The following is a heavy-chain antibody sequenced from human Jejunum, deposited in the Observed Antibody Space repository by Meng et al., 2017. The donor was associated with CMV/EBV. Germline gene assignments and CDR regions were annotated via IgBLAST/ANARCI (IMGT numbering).Heavy chain of an antibody. V-gene: IGHV4-30-4*06. CDR1: GASIYSSNYD. Sequence: GASIYSSNYDWNWSRQQPVRILGWIGNITEVGNSNYNPSLEGRAIISMDTSQNQFSLILRSVTAADTAVYYCARRGTTYSSRYFDYWGLGTLVTVSS. D-gene: IGHD3-22*01. J-gene: IGHJ4*02. CDR2: ITEVGNS. CDR3: ARRGTTYSSRYFDY.